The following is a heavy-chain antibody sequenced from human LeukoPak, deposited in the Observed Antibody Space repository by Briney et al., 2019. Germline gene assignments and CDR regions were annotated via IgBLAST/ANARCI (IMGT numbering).Heavy chain of an antibody. CDR1: GFTFSSYA. Sequence: GGSLRLSCAASGFTFSSYAMSWVRQAPGKELEWVSAISGSGGSTYYADSVKGRFTISRDNSKNTLYLQMNSLRAEGTAVYYCARGRKLAAAGNFDYWGQGTLVTVS. CDR2: ISGSGGST. CDR3: ARGRKLAAAGNFDY. D-gene: IGHD6-13*01. V-gene: IGHV3-23*01. J-gene: IGHJ4*02.